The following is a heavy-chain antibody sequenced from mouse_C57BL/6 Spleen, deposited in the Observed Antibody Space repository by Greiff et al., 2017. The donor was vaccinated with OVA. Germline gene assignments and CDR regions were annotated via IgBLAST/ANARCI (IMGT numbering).Heavy chain of an antibody. V-gene: IGHV1-78*01. CDR2: IYPRDGST. Sequence: VKLMESDAELVKPGASVKISCKVSGYTFTDHTIHWMKQRPEQGLEWIGYIYPRDGSTKYNEKFKGKATLTADESSSTAYMQLNSLTSEDSAVYFCAREGHYYDYDFDYWGQGTTLTVSS. CDR3: AREGHYYDYDFDY. D-gene: IGHD2-4*01. CDR1: GYTFTDHT. J-gene: IGHJ2*01.